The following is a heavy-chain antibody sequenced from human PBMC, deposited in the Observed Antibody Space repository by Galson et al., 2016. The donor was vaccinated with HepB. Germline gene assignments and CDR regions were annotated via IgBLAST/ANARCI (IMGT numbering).Heavy chain of an antibody. V-gene: IGHV5-51*01. Sequence: QSGAEVKKPGESLRISCKGSGYRFTSYWISWVRQMPGKGLEWMAMIYPGASNTKYNSSLEGQVTISADKSISTAYLQWSSLKASDTAMYYCAIGRASSGWYFDHWGQGTLVTVSS. J-gene: IGHJ4*02. CDR3: AIGRASSGWYFDH. D-gene: IGHD6-19*01. CDR2: IYPGASNT. CDR1: GYRFTSYW.